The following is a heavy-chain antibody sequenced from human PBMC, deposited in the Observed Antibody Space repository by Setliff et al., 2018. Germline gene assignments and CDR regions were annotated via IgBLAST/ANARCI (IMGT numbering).Heavy chain of an antibody. Sequence: PGGSLRLSCAASGFRFGDFGMHWVRQAPGKGLEWITFIRHDGDNKYYRDSVKGRFTISRDNAKNSLYLQMNSLRAEDTAVYYCASHEPWLWNAFDIWGQGTMVTVSS. CDR2: IRHDGDNK. V-gene: IGHV3-30*02. J-gene: IGHJ3*02. D-gene: IGHD6-19*01. CDR3: ASHEPWLWNAFDI. CDR1: GFRFGDFG.